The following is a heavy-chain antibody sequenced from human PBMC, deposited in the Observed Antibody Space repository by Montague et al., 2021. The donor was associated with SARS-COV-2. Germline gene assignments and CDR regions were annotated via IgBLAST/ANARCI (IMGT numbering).Heavy chain of an antibody. CDR3: ARVAGGYYYDSSAYFDY. CDR1: GGSFSGYY. Sequence: SETLSLTCAVYGGSFSGYYWSWIRQPPGKGLEWIGEINQSGSTNXXPSLKSRVTLSVDTSKKQFSLKLSSLTAADTAVYYCARVAGGYYYDSSAYFDYWGQGSLVTVSS. J-gene: IGHJ4*02. CDR2: INQSGST. D-gene: IGHD3-22*01. V-gene: IGHV4-34*01.